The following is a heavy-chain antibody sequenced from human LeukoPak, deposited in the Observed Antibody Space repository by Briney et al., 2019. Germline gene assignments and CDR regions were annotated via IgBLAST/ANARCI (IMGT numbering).Heavy chain of an antibody. J-gene: IGHJ4*02. D-gene: IGHD1-26*01. Sequence: SETLSLTCTVSGGSISSSSYYWGWIRQPPGKGLEWIGSIYHSGSTYYNPSLKSRVTISVDTSKDQFSLKLSSVTAADTAVYYCARDRDGSSFDYWGQGTLVTVSS. CDR3: ARDRDGSSFDY. CDR2: IYHSGST. CDR1: GGSISSSSYY. V-gene: IGHV4-39*07.